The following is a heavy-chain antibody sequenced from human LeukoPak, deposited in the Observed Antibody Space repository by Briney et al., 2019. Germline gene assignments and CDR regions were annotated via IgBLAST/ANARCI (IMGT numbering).Heavy chain of an antibody. CDR2: ISARGGST. V-gene: IGHV3-23*01. CDR3: ARRSSSGWYPDYYYYYMDV. D-gene: IGHD6-19*01. CDR1: GFTFSSYD. J-gene: IGHJ6*03. Sequence: GGSLRLSCAASGFTFSSYDMTWVRQAPGKGLEWVSAISARGGSTYYADSVKGRFTISRDNSKNTLYLKMNSLRGEDTAVYYCARRSSSGWYPDYYYYYMDVWGKGTTVTISS.